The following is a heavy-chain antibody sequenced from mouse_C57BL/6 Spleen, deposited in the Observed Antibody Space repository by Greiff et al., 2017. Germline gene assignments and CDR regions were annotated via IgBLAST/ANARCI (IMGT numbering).Heavy chain of an antibody. Sequence: EVQVVESGGGLVQPKGSLKLSCAASGFSFNTYAMNWVRQAPGKGLEWVARIRSKSNNYATYYADSVKDRFTISRDDSESMLYLQMNNLKTEDTAMYYCVRLYDGYYDGYFDVWGTGTTVTVSS. CDR3: VRLYDGYYDGYFDV. CDR2: IRSKSNNYAT. CDR1: GFSFNTYA. V-gene: IGHV10-1*01. J-gene: IGHJ1*03. D-gene: IGHD2-3*01.